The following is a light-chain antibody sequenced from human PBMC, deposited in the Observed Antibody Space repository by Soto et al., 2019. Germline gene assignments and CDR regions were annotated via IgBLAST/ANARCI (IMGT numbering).Light chain of an antibody. CDR3: QTWGTGFQV. CDR1: SGHSSYA. V-gene: IGLV4-69*01. CDR2: LKNDGSH. J-gene: IGLJ2*01. Sequence: QSVLTQSPSASASLGASVGLTCTLSSGHSSYAIAWHQKQPGKSHRYLMDLKNDGSHTKGDGIPDRFSGSSSGAERSLIISSLQSEDEADYYCQTWGTGFQVFGGGTKVTVL.